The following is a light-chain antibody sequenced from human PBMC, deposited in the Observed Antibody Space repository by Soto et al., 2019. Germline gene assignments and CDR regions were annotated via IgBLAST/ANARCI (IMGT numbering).Light chain of an antibody. J-gene: IGKJ1*01. CDR3: QQYYNWPPWT. CDR2: GAS. Sequence: EILMTQSPATLSVSPGERAILSCRASQTIGTNLVWYQQKPGQAPRLLLYGASTRATGVPARFSGSGSGTDFTLPVSSLQSEDFAVYYCQQYYNWPPWTFGLGTKVEIK. CDR1: QTIGTN. V-gene: IGKV3-15*01.